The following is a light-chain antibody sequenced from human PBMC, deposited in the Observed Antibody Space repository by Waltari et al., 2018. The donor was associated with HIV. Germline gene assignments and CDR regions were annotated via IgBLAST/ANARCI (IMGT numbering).Light chain of an antibody. CDR1: QRVSSN. CDR2: GAS. V-gene: IGKV3-15*01. CDR3: QQYNNWPRWT. Sequence: ELVMTQSPVTLSVSPGERATLSCSASQRVSSNLAWYQQKPGQAPRLLIYGASTRATGIPARFSGSGSGTEFTLTISSLQSEDFVVYYCQQYNNWPRWTFGQGTKVEIK. J-gene: IGKJ1*01.